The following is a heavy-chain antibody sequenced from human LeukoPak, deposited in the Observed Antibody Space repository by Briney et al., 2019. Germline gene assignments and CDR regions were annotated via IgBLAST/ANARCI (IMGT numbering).Heavy chain of an antibody. J-gene: IGHJ4*02. CDR3: ARDLAARPGRVY. V-gene: IGHV3-53*01. Sequence: GGSLRLSCAASGFTFSSYAMSWVRQAPGKGLEWVSVIYSGGSTYYADSVKGRFTISRDNSKNTLYLQMNSLRAEDTAVYYCARDLAARPGRVYWGQGTLVTVSS. CDR2: IYSGGST. CDR1: GFTFSSYA. D-gene: IGHD6-6*01.